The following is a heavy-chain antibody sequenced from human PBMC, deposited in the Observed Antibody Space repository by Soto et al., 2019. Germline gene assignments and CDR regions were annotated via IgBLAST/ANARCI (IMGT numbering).Heavy chain of an antibody. V-gene: IGHV3-33*01. CDR2: IWYDGSNK. CDR3: AREPVTAMGYYFDY. CDR1: GFTFSSYG. Sequence: PGGSLRLSCAASGFTFSSYGMHWVRQAPGKGLEWVAVIWYDGSNKYYADSVKGRFTISRDNSKNTLYLQMNSLRAEDTAVYYCAREPVTAMGYYFDYWGQGTLVTVSS. J-gene: IGHJ4*02. D-gene: IGHD5-18*01.